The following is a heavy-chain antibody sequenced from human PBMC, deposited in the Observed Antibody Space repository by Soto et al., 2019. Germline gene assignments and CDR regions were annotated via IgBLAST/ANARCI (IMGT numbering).Heavy chain of an antibody. V-gene: IGHV4-31*03. Sequence: QVQLQESGPGLVKPSQTLSLTCTVSGGSISSGGYYWSWIRQHPGKGLEWIGYIYYSGSTYYNPSLKSRVTISVDTSKNQFYLKLSSVTAADTAVYYCARDHVGPYCGGDCANDAFDIWGQGTMVTVSS. CDR1: GGSISSGGYY. D-gene: IGHD2-21*02. CDR2: IYYSGST. CDR3: ARDHVGPYCGGDCANDAFDI. J-gene: IGHJ3*02.